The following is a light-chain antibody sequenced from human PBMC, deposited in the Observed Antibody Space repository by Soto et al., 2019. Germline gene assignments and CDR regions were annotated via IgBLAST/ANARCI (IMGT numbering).Light chain of an antibody. CDR2: SNN. CDR1: SSKNGSNT. CDR3: AAWDDSLNGVV. Sequence: QSVLTQPLSASGTPGQRVTISCSGSSSKNGSNTVNWYQQLPGTAPQLLIYSNNQRPSGVPDRFSGSKSGTSASLAISGLQSEDEADYYCAAWDDSLNGVVFGGGTKLTVL. V-gene: IGLV1-44*01. J-gene: IGLJ2*01.